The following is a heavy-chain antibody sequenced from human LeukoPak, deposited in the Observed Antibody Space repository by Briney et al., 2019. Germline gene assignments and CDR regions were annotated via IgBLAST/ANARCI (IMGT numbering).Heavy chain of an antibody. CDR3: ARDPTYYYDTSGYYGVDY. CDR1: GFTFSSYA. CDR2: ISYDGSNQ. D-gene: IGHD3-22*01. J-gene: IGHJ4*02. Sequence: GGSLRLSCAASGFTFSSYAIHWVRQAPGEGLEWVAVISYDGSNQYYTDSVKGRFTISRDDSKNTVCLQMNSPRAEDTAVYHCARDPTYYYDTSGYYGVDYWGQGTLVTVSP. V-gene: IGHV3-30-3*01.